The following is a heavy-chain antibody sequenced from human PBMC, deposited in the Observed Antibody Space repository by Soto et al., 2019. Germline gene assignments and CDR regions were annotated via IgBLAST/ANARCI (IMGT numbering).Heavy chain of an antibody. CDR1: GGSINSGSYS. Sequence: QVQLKESGPGLVKPSETLSLTCNVSGGSINSGSYSWSWIRQPPGKGLEWIGYIYYSGSTNYNPSLKSRVTISVDTSKNQFSLKLSSVTDADTAVYYCARGSVIMMYAVDYWGQGTLVTVSS. CDR2: IYYSGST. V-gene: IGHV4-61*01. J-gene: IGHJ4*02. D-gene: IGHD2-8*01. CDR3: ARGSVIMMYAVDY.